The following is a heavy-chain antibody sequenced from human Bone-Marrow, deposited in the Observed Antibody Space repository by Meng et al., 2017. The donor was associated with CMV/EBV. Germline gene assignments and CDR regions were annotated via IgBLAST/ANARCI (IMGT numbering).Heavy chain of an antibody. CDR1: GGSVRNING. CDR2: IYRGGST. J-gene: IGHJ6*02. Sequence: SETLSLTCAVSGGSVRNINGWTWVRQPPGKGLEWIGEIYRGGSTNYSPSVKSRVTMSVDRSKNHISLRLTSVTAADTAVYYCAREERIQLWFNGDYYYGMDVWGQGTTVTVSS. CDR3: AREERIQLWFNGDYYYGMDV. D-gene: IGHD5-18*01. V-gene: IGHV4-4*02.